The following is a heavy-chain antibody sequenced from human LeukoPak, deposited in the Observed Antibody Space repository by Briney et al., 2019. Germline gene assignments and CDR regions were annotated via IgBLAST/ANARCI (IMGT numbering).Heavy chain of an antibody. CDR3: ARGPHYDILTGYYY. D-gene: IGHD3-9*01. J-gene: IGHJ4*02. V-gene: IGHV3-7*01. CDR2: IKKDGGEK. CDR1: RFTFSNYW. Sequence: GGSLRLSCVASRFTFSNYWMTWVRQAPGKGLERVANIKKDGGEKYYMESVKGRFTISRDNAKNTLYLQMNSLRAEDTAVYYCARGPHYDILTGYYYWGQGTLVTVSS.